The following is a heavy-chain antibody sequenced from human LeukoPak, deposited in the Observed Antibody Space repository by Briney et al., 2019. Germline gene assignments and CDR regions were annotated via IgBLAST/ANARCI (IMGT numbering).Heavy chain of an antibody. CDR1: GFTFSSYE. J-gene: IGHJ5*02. Sequence: PGGSLRLSCAASGFTFSSYEMHWVRQAPGKGLEWVSYISSSGSTIYYADSVKGRFTISRDNAKNSLYLQMNSLRAEDTALYYCAKGIDGSVPTNWFDPWGQGTLVTVSS. V-gene: IGHV3-48*03. CDR3: AKGIDGSVPTNWFDP. D-gene: IGHD3-10*01. CDR2: ISSSGSTI.